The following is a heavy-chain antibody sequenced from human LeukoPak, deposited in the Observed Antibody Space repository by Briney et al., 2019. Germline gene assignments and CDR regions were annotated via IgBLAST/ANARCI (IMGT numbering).Heavy chain of an antibody. CDR2: IDWDGDT. CDR3: ARSGVVTPRAFDV. J-gene: IGHJ3*01. CDR1: GFSFGSSGMR. V-gene: IGHV2-70*04. D-gene: IGHD4-23*01. Sequence: QNLSFNCTFSGFSFGSSGMRVRWIRQSPGKALEWLARIDWDGDTYYSTSLNTRLTISKDTSKIRAVLTVTHMDPMDTATYYCARSGVVTPRAFDVWGQGTVVTVSS.